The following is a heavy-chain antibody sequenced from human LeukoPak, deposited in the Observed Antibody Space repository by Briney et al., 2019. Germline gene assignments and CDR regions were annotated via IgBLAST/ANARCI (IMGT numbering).Heavy chain of an antibody. Sequence: GGSLRVFCAASGFTFSSYSMNWVRQAPGKGLEWVSSISSSSSYIYYADSVKGRFTISRDNAKNSLYLQMNSLRAEDTAVYYCARDLMGATSPSFDYWGQGTLVTVSS. V-gene: IGHV3-21*01. J-gene: IGHJ4*02. CDR1: GFTFSSYS. CDR2: ISSSSSYI. D-gene: IGHD1-26*01. CDR3: ARDLMGATSPSFDY.